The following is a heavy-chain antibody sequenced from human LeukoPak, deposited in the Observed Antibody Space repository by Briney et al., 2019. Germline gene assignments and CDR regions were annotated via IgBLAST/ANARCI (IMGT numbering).Heavy chain of an antibody. CDR3: ARGDCSTSCYLLDY. V-gene: IGHV3-48*03. Sequence: HSGGSLRLSCAASGFTFSSYEMNWVRQAPGKGLEWVSYISSSSSYTNYADSVKGRFTISRDNAKNSLYLQMNSLRAEDTAVYYCARGDCSTSCYLLDYWGQGTLVTVSS. J-gene: IGHJ4*02. CDR1: GFTFSSYE. D-gene: IGHD2-2*01. CDR2: ISSSSSYT.